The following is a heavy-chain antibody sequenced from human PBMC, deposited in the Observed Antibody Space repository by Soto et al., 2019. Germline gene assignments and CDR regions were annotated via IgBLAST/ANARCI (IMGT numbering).Heavy chain of an antibody. J-gene: IGHJ3*02. Sequence: XGSLRLSCAASGFTFSSYSMNWVRQAPGKGLEWVSSISSSSSYIYYADSVKGRFTISRDNAKNSLYLQMSSLRAEDTAVYYCARGHYYDSPADAFDIWGQGTMVTVSS. CDR3: ARGHYYDSPADAFDI. D-gene: IGHD3-22*01. CDR1: GFTFSSYS. V-gene: IGHV3-21*01. CDR2: ISSSSSYI.